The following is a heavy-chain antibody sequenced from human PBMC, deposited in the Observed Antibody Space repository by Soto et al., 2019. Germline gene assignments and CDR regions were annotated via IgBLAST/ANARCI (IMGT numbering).Heavy chain of an antibody. D-gene: IGHD2-2*01. V-gene: IGHV3-23*01. CDR3: AKDLPDIVVVPAAMNGY. Sequence: EVQLLEPGGGLVQPGGSLRLSCAASGFTFSSYAMSWVRQAPGKGLEWVSAISGSGGSTYYADSVKGRFTISRDNSKNTLYLQMNSLRAEDTAVYYCAKDLPDIVVVPAAMNGYWGQGTLVTVSS. CDR2: ISGSGGST. J-gene: IGHJ4*02. CDR1: GFTFSSYA.